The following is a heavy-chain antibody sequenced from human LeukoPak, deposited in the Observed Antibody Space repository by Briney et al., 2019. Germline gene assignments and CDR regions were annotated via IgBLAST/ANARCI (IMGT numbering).Heavy chain of an antibody. D-gene: IGHD6-19*01. CDR2: ISFSSSI. V-gene: IGHV3-69-1*01. CDR3: ARVGNRQWPDY. Sequence: GGSPRLSCPASGFIFGAFAMNSVPQAPGNALEWVSSISFSSSIYYAESVKGRFTISRDDTKNSLFLLMNSLTAEDTAVYYCARVGNRQWPDYWGQGTLVTVSS. J-gene: IGHJ4*02. CDR1: GFIFGAFA.